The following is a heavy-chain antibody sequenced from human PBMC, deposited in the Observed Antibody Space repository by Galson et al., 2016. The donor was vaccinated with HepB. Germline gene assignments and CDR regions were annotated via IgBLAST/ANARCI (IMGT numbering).Heavy chain of an antibody. Sequence: SLRLSCAASGFIFSNHAMSWVRQAPGKGLEWVSGISGGSIGIYYAVPVKGRFTISRDNSKNTLYLRMNSLRAEDTAVYYCAKDWLWNHDSSGHYDHWGQGTLVTVSS. CDR1: GFIFSNHA. D-gene: IGHD3-22*01. V-gene: IGHV3-23*01. CDR3: AKDWLWNHDSSGHYDH. CDR2: ISGGSIGI. J-gene: IGHJ5*02.